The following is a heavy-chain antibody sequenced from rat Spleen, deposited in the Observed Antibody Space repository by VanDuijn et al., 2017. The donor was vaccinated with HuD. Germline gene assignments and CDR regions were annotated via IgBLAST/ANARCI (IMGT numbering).Heavy chain of an antibody. CDR3: ARHNYGSYGWFAY. J-gene: IGHJ3*01. CDR2: INYDGSST. CDR1: GFTFSDYN. Sequence: EVQLVESGGGLVQPGRSLKLSCAASGFTFSDYNMAWVRQAPQKGLEWVATINYDGSSTYYRDSVKGRFTISRDNAKRTLYLQMDSLRSEDTATYYCARHNYGSYGWFAYWGQGTLVTVSS. V-gene: IGHV5-7*01. D-gene: IGHD1-3*01.